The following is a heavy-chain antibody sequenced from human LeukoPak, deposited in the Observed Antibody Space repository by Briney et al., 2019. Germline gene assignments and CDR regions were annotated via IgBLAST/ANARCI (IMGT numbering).Heavy chain of an antibody. CDR2: ISTRSTTI. Sequence: HAGGSLRLSCAASGFTFSSHSINWVRQAPGKGLEWVSYISTRSTTIYYADSVKGRFTISRDNAKNSLYLQMNSLRAEDTAVYYCARDRSGSSWSNAFDIWGQGTMVTVSS. D-gene: IGHD6-13*01. CDR3: ARDRSGSSWSNAFDI. J-gene: IGHJ3*02. CDR1: GFTFSSHS. V-gene: IGHV3-48*04.